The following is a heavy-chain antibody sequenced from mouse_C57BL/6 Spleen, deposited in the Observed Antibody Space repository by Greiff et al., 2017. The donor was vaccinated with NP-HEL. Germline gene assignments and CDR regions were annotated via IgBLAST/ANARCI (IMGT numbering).Heavy chain of an antibody. V-gene: IGHV5-17*01. CDR2: ISSGSSTI. CDR1: GFTFSDYG. J-gene: IGHJ1*03. Sequence: EVMLVESGGGLVKPGGSLKLSCAASGFTFSDYGMHWVRQAPEKGLEWVAYISSGSSTIYYADTVKGRFTISRDNAKNTLFLQMTSLRSEDTAMYYCARKEEYFDVWGTGTTVTVSS. CDR3: ARKEEYFDV.